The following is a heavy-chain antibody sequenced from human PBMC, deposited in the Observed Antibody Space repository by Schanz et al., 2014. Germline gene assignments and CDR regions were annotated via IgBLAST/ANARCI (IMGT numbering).Heavy chain of an antibody. CDR1: GGSFSGYY. Sequence: QVQLQQWGAGLLKPSETLSLTCAVSGGSFSGYYWSWIRQPPDTGLEWIGEINQSGDTNYNPSLKSRVTIPADTPNNQFPLKLRSVTAADTAVYYCARLYCSTPGCYVSPNGFAKDYWGQGTLVTVSS. D-gene: IGHD2-2*01. V-gene: IGHV4-34*01. CDR3: ARLYCSTPGCYVSPNGFAKDY. J-gene: IGHJ4*02. CDR2: INQSGDT.